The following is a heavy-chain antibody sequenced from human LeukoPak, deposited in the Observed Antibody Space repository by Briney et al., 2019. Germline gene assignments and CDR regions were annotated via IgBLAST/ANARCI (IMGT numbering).Heavy chain of an antibody. J-gene: IGHJ4*02. CDR2: ISAYNGNT. V-gene: IGHV1-18*01. CDR3: ARDKKGITGTTPYFDY. Sequence: ASVKVSCKASGYTFTSYGISWVRQAPGQGLEWMGWISAYNGNTNYAQKLQGRVTMTTDTSTSTAYMELRSLRSDDTAVYYCARDKKGITGTTPYFDYWGRGTLVTVSS. D-gene: IGHD1-7*01. CDR1: GYTFTSYG.